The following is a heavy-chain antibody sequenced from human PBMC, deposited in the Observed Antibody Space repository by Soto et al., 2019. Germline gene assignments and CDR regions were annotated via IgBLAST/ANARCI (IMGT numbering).Heavy chain of an antibody. CDR3: AKIWDPTNLYYFDF. Sequence: PGGSLRLSCAASGFTFSSYGMHWVRQAPGKGLEWVAVIWYDGSNKYYADSVKGRFTISRDNSKNTLSLQVNSLRAEDTAIYYCAKIWDPTNLYYFDFWGQGTRVTVSS. D-gene: IGHD2-8*01. CDR2: IWYDGSNK. V-gene: IGHV3-33*06. CDR1: GFTFSSYG. J-gene: IGHJ4*02.